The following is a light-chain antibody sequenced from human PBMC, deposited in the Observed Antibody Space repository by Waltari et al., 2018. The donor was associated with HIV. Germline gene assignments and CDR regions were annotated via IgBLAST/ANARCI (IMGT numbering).Light chain of an antibody. CDR2: EVT. Sequence: QSALTQPASVSGSPGQSVTISCTGTTSDFGRYNSVSWYQQHPGNVPKVIIYEVTSPPSGVPHRFSGSRSGNTASLTISGLQAEDEAVYYCSTHTTSDTLIFGGGTKLTVL. V-gene: IGLV2-14*03. CDR1: TSDFGRYNS. CDR3: STHTTSDTLI. J-gene: IGLJ2*01.